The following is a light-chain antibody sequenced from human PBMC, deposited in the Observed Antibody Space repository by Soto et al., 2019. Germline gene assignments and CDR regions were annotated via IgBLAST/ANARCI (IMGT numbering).Light chain of an antibody. Sequence: EILLTQSPASLSLSPGERASVSCRASQSTSTNLAWYQQKPGQAPRLLIYDASNRATGIPARFSGSGSGTDFTLIISSLEPEDFAVYYCQQRSSWPITFGQGTRLEIK. J-gene: IGKJ5*01. V-gene: IGKV3-11*01. CDR3: QQRSSWPIT. CDR1: QSTSTN. CDR2: DAS.